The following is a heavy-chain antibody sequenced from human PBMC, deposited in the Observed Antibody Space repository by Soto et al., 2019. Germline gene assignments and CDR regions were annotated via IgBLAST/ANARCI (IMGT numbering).Heavy chain of an antibody. CDR1: GFTFSSYA. J-gene: IGHJ6*02. CDR2: ISYDGSNK. D-gene: IGHD3-16*01. V-gene: IGHV3-30-3*01. Sequence: QRLSCAASGFTFSSYAMHWVRQAPGKGLEWVAVISYDGSNKYYADSVKGRFTISRDNSKNTLYLQMNSLRAEDTAVYYCARDWVYYGMDVWGQGTTVTVSS. CDR3: ARDWVYYGMDV.